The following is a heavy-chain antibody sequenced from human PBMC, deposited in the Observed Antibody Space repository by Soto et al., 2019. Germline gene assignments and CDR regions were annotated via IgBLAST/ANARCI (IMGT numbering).Heavy chain of an antibody. CDR2: VYYSGST. J-gene: IGHJ5*02. V-gene: IGHV4-59*12. CDR1: GGSIGSYY. D-gene: IGHD3-10*01. CDR3: ARAQFYSGSGRYNNLMFDP. Sequence: TSETLSLTCTVSGGSIGSYYWSWIRQPPGKGLAWIWYVYYSGSTNYNPSLQTRLNMSVDRSNNQFSLTLNSVTAADTAVYYCARAQFYSGSGRYNNLMFDPGGQGTQVTVSS.